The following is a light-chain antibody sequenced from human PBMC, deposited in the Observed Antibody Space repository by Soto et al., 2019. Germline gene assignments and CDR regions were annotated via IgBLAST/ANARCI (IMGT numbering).Light chain of an antibody. Sequence: QSVLTQPPSVSGAPGQRVTISCTGSSSNIGAGYDVHWYQQLPGTAPKLLIYGNSNRPSGVPDRSSGSKSGTSASLAISGLQPEDEADYYCAAWDDSLNALFGTGTKVTVL. CDR3: AAWDDSLNAL. CDR1: SSNIGAGYD. CDR2: GNS. J-gene: IGLJ1*01. V-gene: IGLV1-40*01.